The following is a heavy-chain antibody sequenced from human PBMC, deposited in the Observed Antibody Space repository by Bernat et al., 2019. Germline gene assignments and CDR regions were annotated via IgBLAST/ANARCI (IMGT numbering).Heavy chain of an antibody. D-gene: IGHD6-13*01. CDR1: GGTFSSYA. Sequence: QVQLVQSGAEVKKPGSSVKVPCKASGGTFSSYAISGVRQAPGQGLEWMGGIIPIFGTANYAQKFQGRVTSTADESTSTAYMELSSLRSEDTAVYYCARDRDSSSWYGWFDPWGQGTLVTVSS. V-gene: IGHV1-69*01. CDR2: IIPIFGTA. CDR3: ARDRDSSSWYGWFDP. J-gene: IGHJ5*02.